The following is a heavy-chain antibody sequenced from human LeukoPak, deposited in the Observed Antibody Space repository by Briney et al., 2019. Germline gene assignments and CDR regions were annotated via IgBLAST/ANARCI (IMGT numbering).Heavy chain of an antibody. J-gene: IGHJ5*02. CDR1: GFTFSTYS. CDR2: ISSSSSTI. Sequence: GGSLRLSCAASGFTFSTYSINWVRQAPGKGLEWVSYISSSSSTIYYADSVKGRFTISRDNAKNSLYLQMNSLRAEDTAVYYCARREINGYYLSWGQGTLVTVSS. CDR3: ARREINGYYLS. D-gene: IGHD3-22*01. V-gene: IGHV3-48*01.